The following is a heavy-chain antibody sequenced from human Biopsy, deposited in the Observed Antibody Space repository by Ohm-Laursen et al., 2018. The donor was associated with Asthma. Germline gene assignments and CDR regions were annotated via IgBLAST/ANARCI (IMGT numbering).Heavy chain of an antibody. Sequence: SDTLSLTCSLSSGSGGYMRSGNYYWGWIRQPPGKGLEWIGSIYYSGTTYYNPSLESRVTVSADTSKNQFSLNLSSATAADTAVYYCVRGSSSWHHGPFHYYYGLDVWGQGTTATVSS. D-gene: IGHD6-13*01. J-gene: IGHJ6*02. CDR1: SGSGGYMRSGNYY. V-gene: IGHV4-39*01. CDR3: VRGSSSWHHGPFHYYYGLDV. CDR2: IYYSGTT.